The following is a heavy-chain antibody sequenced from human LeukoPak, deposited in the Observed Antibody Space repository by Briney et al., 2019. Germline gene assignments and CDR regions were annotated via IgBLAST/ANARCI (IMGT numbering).Heavy chain of an antibody. CDR1: GYTFTSYG. V-gene: IGHV1-18*01. CDR2: ISAYNGNT. Sequence: ASVKVSCKASGYTFTSYGISWVRQAPGQGLEWMGWISAYNGNTNYAQKFQGRVTMTRDTSISTAYMELSRLRSDDTAVYYCARAFSDYDILTGRDYWGQGTLVTVSS. J-gene: IGHJ4*02. CDR3: ARAFSDYDILTGRDY. D-gene: IGHD3-9*01.